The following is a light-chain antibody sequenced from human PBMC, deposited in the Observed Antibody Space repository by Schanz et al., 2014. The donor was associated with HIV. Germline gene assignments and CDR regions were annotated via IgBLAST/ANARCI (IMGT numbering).Light chain of an antibody. CDR2: DVS. CDR3: SSYTSSDTWI. J-gene: IGLJ2*01. CDR1: SSDVGAYNY. V-gene: IGLV2-14*01. Sequence: QSALTQPASVSGSPGQSITISCTGTSSDVGAYNYVSWYQQHPGKVPKLMIYDVSNRPSGVSNRFSGSKSVNTASLTISGLQAEDEADYYCSSYTSSDTWIFGGGTKLTVL.